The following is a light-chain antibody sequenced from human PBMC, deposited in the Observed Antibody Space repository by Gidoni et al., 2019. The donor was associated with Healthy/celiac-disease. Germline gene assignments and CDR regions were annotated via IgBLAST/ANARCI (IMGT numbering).Light chain of an antibody. V-gene: IGKV1-39*01. CDR1: QSIRSY. CDR3: QQSYSIPIT. CDR2: AAS. Sequence: DIQMTQSPSSLPASVGDRVTITCRASQSIRSYLNWYQQKLGKAPKLLIYAASSLQSGVPSRFSGSGSGTDFTLTISSLQPEDFATYYCQQSYSIPITFGQGTRLEIE. J-gene: IGKJ5*01.